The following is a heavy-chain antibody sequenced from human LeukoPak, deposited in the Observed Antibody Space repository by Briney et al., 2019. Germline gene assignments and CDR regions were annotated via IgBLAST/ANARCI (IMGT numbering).Heavy chain of an antibody. D-gene: IGHD3-10*01. Sequence: SETLSLTCTVSGGSISGYYWSWLRQPPGKGLEWIGHIYYTGSTNYNPSLRSRLTISLDTLTSQFSLRLSSVTAADTAVYYCARHKPTGSYPLELWGQGTLVTVSS. CDR2: IYYTGST. CDR3: ARHKPTGSYPLEL. CDR1: GGSISGYY. J-gene: IGHJ4*02. V-gene: IGHV4-59*08.